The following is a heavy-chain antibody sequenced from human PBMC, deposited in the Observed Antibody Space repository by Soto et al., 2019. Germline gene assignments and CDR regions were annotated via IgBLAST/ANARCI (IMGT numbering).Heavy chain of an antibody. D-gene: IGHD1-1*01. CDR2: VSPKSGNT. CDR1: GYNFFDYG. V-gene: IGHV1-18*01. Sequence: QIQLVQSGAEVKKPGASVKVSCKASGYNFFDYGVSWVRQAPGQGLECMGWVSPKSGNTDFARKVQGRVTMTADTSTNTAYLELRGLRSDDTAVYYCARGRTVSSIGPLLVWGQGTLVSVSS. CDR3: ARGRTVSSIGPLLV. J-gene: IGHJ1*01.